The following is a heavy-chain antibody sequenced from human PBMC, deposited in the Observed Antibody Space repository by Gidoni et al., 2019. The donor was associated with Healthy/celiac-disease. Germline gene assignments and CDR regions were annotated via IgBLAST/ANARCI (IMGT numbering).Heavy chain of an antibody. J-gene: IGHJ4*02. D-gene: IGHD3-9*01. CDR2: IWLDGSNK. CDR1: GFPFSSND. CDR3: ARDVSDYDILTGYYPPDY. V-gene: IGHV3-33*08. Sequence: QVQLVESGGGVDQPGRSLRLSCAGSGFPFSSNDMHWARQAPGKGLGWVAVIWLDGSNKDYADSVKGRFTISRDKSKNTLYLQMNSLRAEDTALYYCARDVSDYDILTGYYPPDYWGQGTLVTVSS.